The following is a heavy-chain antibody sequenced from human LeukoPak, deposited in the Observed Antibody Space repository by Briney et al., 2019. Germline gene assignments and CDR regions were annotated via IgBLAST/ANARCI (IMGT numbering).Heavy chain of an antibody. CDR2: IKSKTDGGTT. Sequence: GGSLRLSCAASGFTFSNAWMSWVRQAPGKGLEWVGRIKSKTDGGTTDYAAPVKGRFTISRDDSKNTLYLQMNSLKTEDTAVYYCTTDWCSSTSCYFYYFDYWGQGTLVTVSS. J-gene: IGHJ4*02. D-gene: IGHD2-2*01. V-gene: IGHV3-15*01. CDR1: GFTFSNAW. CDR3: TTDWCSSTSCYFYYFDY.